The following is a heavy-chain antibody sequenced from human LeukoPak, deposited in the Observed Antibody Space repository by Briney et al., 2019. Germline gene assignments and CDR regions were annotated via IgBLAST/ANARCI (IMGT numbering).Heavy chain of an antibody. CDR3: GKGYDWGTLFY. D-gene: IGHD3-10*02. V-gene: IGHV4-4*07. J-gene: IGHJ4*02. CDR1: GGSISRYY. CDR2: IYTSGST. Sequence: SETLSLTCTVSGGSISRYYWSWIRQPAGKGLDWIGRIYTSGSTNYNPSLKSRVTMSVDTSKNQFSPKLRPVTAADTAGFFCGKGYDWGTLFYWGQGTLVTVSS.